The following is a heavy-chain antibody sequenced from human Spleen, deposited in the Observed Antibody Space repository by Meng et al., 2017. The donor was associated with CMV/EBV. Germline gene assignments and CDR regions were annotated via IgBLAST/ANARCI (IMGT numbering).Heavy chain of an antibody. D-gene: IGHD3-3*01. J-gene: IGHJ4*02. CDR3: ARVVDDFWSGSYY. Sequence: GESLKISCAASGFTLGSYWMNWVRQAPGKGLEWVANIKQDGSVQHYLDSVKGRFTISRDSAKNSLYLQMNSLRAEDTAVYYCARVVDDFWSGSYYWGQGTLVTVSS. CDR2: IKQDGSVQ. V-gene: IGHV3-7*01. CDR1: GFTLGSYW.